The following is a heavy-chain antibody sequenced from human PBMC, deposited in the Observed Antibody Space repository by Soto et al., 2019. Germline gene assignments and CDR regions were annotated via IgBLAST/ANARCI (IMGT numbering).Heavy chain of an antibody. J-gene: IGHJ4*02. V-gene: IGHV4-30-2*01. CDR3: ARGGYSGYDLIFDH. Sequence: SETLSLTCAVSGASISSGNHSWSWIRQPPGKGLEWIGYIYHSGSTYYNPSLKRRVTISVDRSKNQFSLNLNSVTAADTAVYYCARGGYSGYDLIFDHWGQGTLVTVSS. CDR1: GASISSGNHS. D-gene: IGHD5-12*01. CDR2: IYHSGST.